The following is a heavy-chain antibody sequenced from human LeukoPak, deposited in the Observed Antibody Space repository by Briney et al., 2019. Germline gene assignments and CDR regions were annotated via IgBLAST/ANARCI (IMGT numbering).Heavy chain of an antibody. CDR1: GYTFTGYY. J-gene: IGHJ4*02. Sequence: ASVKVSCKASGYTFTGYYIHWVRQAPRQGLEWMGIINPRGGSTRYAQKFQGRVIMTRDTSTSTVYMDLSNLRSEDTAVYYCARDGTHYYEHSGYYPRYWGQGTLVTVSS. D-gene: IGHD3-22*01. V-gene: IGHV1-46*01. CDR3: ARDGTHYYEHSGYYPRY. CDR2: INPRGGST.